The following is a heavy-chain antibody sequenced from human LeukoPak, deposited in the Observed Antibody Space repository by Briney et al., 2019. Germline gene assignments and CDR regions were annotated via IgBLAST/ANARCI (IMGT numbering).Heavy chain of an antibody. D-gene: IGHD2-15*01. CDR2: ISGGGDSA. CDR1: GFTFSSYA. CDR3: AKGSSWHRLDM. J-gene: IGHJ3*02. Sequence: GGSLRLSCAASGFTFSSYAMNWVRQAPRKGLEWVSAISGGGDSAYYADSVKGRFTISRDNSKNTLYLQMNSLRVEDTAVYYCAKGSSWHRLDMWGQGTMVTVSS. V-gene: IGHV3-23*01.